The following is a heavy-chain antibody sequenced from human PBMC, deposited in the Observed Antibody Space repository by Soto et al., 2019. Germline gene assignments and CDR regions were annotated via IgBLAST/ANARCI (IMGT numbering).Heavy chain of an antibody. V-gene: IGHV3-7*01. Sequence: GGSLRLSCAASGFTFSSYWMSWVRQAPGKGLEWVANIKQDGSEKYYVDSVKVRFTISRDNAKNSLYLQMNSLGAEDTAVYYCARDKGAAAGPTNAFDIWGQGTMDTVS. CDR1: GFTFSSYW. D-gene: IGHD6-13*01. CDR2: IKQDGSEK. CDR3: ARDKGAAAGPTNAFDI. J-gene: IGHJ3*02.